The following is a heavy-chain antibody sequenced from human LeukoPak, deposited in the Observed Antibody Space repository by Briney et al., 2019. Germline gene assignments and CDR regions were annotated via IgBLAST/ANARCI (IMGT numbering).Heavy chain of an antibody. CDR2: IYTSGST. Sequence: SETLSLTCTVSGGSISSYYWSWIRQPPGKGLEWIGYIYTSGSTNYNPSLKSRVTISVDTSKNQFSLKLSSVTAADTAVYYCARNYYYGSGSYYYAYWGQGTLVTVSS. V-gene: IGHV4-4*09. CDR3: ARNYYYGSGSYYYAY. D-gene: IGHD3-10*01. CDR1: GGSISSYY. J-gene: IGHJ4*02.